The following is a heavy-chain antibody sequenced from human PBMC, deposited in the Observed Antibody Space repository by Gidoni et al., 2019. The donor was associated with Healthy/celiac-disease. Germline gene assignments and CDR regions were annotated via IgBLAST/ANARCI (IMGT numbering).Heavy chain of an antibody. CDR3: ARRGIAAAGWGWFDP. CDR2: IYYSGST. Sequence: QLQLQESGPGLVKPSETLSLTCTVSGGSISSRSYYWGWIRQPPGKGLEWIGSIYYSGSTYYNPSLKSRVTISVDTSKNQFSLKLISVTAADTAVYYCARRGIAAAGWGWFDPWGQGTLVTVSS. CDR1: GGSISSRSYY. D-gene: IGHD6-13*01. V-gene: IGHV4-39*01. J-gene: IGHJ5*02.